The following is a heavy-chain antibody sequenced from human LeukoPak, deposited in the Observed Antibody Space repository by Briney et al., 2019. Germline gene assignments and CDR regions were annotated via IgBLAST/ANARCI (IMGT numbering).Heavy chain of an antibody. V-gene: IGHV3-23*01. CDR1: GFTFSSYA. CDR3: AKDLYPYSSSPSWFDP. J-gene: IGHJ5*02. CDR2: ISGSGGST. D-gene: IGHD6-13*01. Sequence: PGGSLRLSCAASGFTFSSYAMSWVRQAPGKVLEWVSAISGSGGSTYYADSVKGRFTISRDNSKNTLYPQMNSLRAEDTAVYYCAKDLYPYSSSPSWFDPWGQGTLVTVSS.